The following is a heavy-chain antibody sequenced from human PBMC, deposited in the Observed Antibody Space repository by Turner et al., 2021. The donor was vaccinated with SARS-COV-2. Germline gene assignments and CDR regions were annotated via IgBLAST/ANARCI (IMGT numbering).Heavy chain of an antibody. J-gene: IGHJ4*02. CDR2: ISYDGDNK. V-gene: IGHV3-30*04. CDR3: ARPHSGSYSAYFDY. D-gene: IGHD1-26*01. Sequence: QVQLVESGGGVVQPGRSLRLSCSASGFTFSSYAMYWVRQAAGKGLEWVAVISYDGDNKYYADSVKGRFTISRDNSKNTLYLQMNSLRAEDTAVYYCARPHSGSYSAYFDYWGQGTLVTVSS. CDR1: GFTFSSYA.